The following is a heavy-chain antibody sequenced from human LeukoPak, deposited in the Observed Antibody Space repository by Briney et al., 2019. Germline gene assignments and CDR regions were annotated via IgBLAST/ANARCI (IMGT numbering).Heavy chain of an antibody. CDR2: ISWNSGSI. J-gene: IGHJ4*02. D-gene: IGHD6-13*01. V-gene: IGHV3-9*01. Sequence: GGSLRLSCAASGFTFSSYGMHWVRQAPGKGLEWVSGISWNSGSIGYADSEKGRFTISRDNAKNSLYLQMNSLRAEDTALYYCAKVSNSWYYFDYWGQGTLVTVSS. CDR3: AKVSNSWYYFDY. CDR1: GFTFSSYG.